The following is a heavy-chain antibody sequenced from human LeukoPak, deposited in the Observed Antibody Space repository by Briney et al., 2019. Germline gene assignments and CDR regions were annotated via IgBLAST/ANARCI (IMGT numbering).Heavy chain of an antibody. D-gene: IGHD3-22*01. CDR1: GFTFRSYG. J-gene: IGHJ4*02. V-gene: IGHV3-66*01. CDR3: ARGRSSGYLLDY. Sequence: PGGSLRLSCAASGFTFRSYGMHWVRQAPGKGLEWVSVIYSGGSTYYADSVKGRFTVSRDNSKNTLFLQMNSLRAEDTAVYYCARGRSSGYLLDYWGQGTLVTVSS. CDR2: IYSGGST.